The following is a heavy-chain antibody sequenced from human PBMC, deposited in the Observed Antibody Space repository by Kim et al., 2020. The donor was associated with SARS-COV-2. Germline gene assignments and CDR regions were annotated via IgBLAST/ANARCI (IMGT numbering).Heavy chain of an antibody. D-gene: IGHD3-22*01. CDR3: ARDYKTVDTAMPKSSYYDSSGYYYADAFDI. CDR1: GGSISSYY. V-gene: IGHV4-59*13. Sequence: SETLSLTCTVSGGSISSYYWSWIRQPPGKGLEWIGYIYYSGSTNYNPSLKSRVTISVDTSKNQFSLKLSSVTAADTAVYYCARDYKTVDTAMPKSSYYDSSGYYYADAFDIWGQGTMVTVSS. CDR2: IYYSGST. J-gene: IGHJ3*02.